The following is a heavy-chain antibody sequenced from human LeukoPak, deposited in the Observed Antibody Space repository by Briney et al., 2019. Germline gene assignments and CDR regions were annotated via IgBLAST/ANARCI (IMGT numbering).Heavy chain of an antibody. CDR3: ARRRYYYDSSGYLDY. Sequence: PSETLSLTCTVSGGSISSSSYYWGWIRQPPGKGLEWIGSIYYSGSTYYNPSLKSRVTISVDRSKNQFSLKLSSVTAADTAVYYCARRRYYYDSSGYLDYWGQGTLVTVSS. CDR2: IYYSGST. CDR1: GGSISSSSYY. J-gene: IGHJ4*02. D-gene: IGHD3-22*01. V-gene: IGHV4-39*07.